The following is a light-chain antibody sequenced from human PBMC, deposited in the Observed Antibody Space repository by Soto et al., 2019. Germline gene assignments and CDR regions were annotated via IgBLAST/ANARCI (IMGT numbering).Light chain of an antibody. CDR3: QQLNSYPRP. CDR1: QGISSY. CDR2: AAS. J-gene: IGKJ1*01. Sequence: DIQLTQSPSFLSASVGDRVTITCRASQGISSYLAWYQQKPGKAPKLLSYAASTLQSGVPSRFSGSGSGTEFTLTISSLQPEDFATYYCQQLNSYPRPFGQGTKVEIK. V-gene: IGKV1-9*01.